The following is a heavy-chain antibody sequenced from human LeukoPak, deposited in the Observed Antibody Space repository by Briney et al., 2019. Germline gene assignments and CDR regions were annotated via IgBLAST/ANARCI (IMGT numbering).Heavy chain of an antibody. CDR1: GYTFTTYA. CDR3: ARDHPITIFGVVDYYGMDV. D-gene: IGHD3-3*01. CDR2: INAGNGNT. Sequence: GASVKVSCKASGYTFTTYAMHWVRQAPGQRLEWMGWINAGNGNTKYSQKFQGRVTITADESTSTAYMELSSLRSEDTAVYYCARDHPITIFGVVDYYGMDVWGQGTTVTVSS. V-gene: IGHV1-3*01. J-gene: IGHJ6*02.